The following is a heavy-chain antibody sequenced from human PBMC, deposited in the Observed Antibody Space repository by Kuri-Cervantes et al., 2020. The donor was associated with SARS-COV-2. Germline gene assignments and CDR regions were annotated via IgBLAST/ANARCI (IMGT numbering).Heavy chain of an antibody. J-gene: IGHJ6*02. V-gene: IGHV1-3*01. CDR3: ARGLREAVNGIYYYYGMDV. CDR2: INAGNGNT. CDR1: GYSFTSYA. Sequence: ASVKVSCKASGYSFTSYAMHWVRQAPGQRLEWMGWINAGNGNTKYSQKFQGRVTITRDTSASTAYMELSSLRSEDTAVYYCARGLREAVNGIYYYYGMDVWGQGTTVTVSS. D-gene: IGHD3-3*01.